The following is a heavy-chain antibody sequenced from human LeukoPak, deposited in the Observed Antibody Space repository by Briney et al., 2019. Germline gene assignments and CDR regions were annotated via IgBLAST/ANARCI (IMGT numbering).Heavy chain of an antibody. V-gene: IGHV3-7*05. J-gene: IGHJ4*02. Sequence: GRSLRLSCAASGFTFSSYGMHWVRQAPGKGLEWVATINQDGSEKYYVDSEKGRFTISRDNAKNSLYLQMNSLRAEDTALYYCARDTAGFDYWGQGTLVTVSS. CDR1: GFTFSSYG. CDR2: INQDGSEK. CDR3: ARDTAGFDY.